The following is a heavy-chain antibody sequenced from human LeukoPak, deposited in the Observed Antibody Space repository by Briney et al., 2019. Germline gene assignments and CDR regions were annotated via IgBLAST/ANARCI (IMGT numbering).Heavy chain of an antibody. J-gene: IGHJ6*02. CDR1: GFTFDDYA. V-gene: IGHV3-9*01. CDR3: AKDMSFDGDYGMDV. CDR2: ISWNGGGI. D-gene: IGHD3/OR15-3a*01. Sequence: PGRSLRLSCAASGFTFDDYAMHWVRQGPGKGLEWGAGISWNGGGIGYVDSVKGRFTISRDNAKNSLYLQMNSLRAEDTAVYYCAKDMSFDGDYGMDVWGQGTTVTVSS.